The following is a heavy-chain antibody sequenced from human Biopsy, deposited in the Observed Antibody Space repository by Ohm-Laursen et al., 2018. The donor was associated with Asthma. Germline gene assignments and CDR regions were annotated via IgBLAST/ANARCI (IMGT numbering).Heavy chain of an antibody. CDR2: ISGSGGST. CDR3: AKAREDIVVVVAVSDS. V-gene: IGHV3-23*01. Sequence: SLRLSCAASGFTFSSYPMSWVRQPPGKGLEWVSAISGSGGSTYYADSVKGRFTISRDNSKNTLHLQMNSLRAEDTAVYYCAKAREDIVVVVAVSDSWGQGTLVTVSS. D-gene: IGHD2-15*01. CDR1: GFTFSSYP. J-gene: IGHJ4*02.